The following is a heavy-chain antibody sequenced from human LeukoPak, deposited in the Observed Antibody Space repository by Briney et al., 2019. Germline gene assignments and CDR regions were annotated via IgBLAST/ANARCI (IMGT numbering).Heavy chain of an antibody. CDR3: AKSPVSSCRGSFCYPFDY. J-gene: IGHJ4*02. Sequence: GGSLKLSCAASGFTFSTYAMSWVRPIPGKGLEWVSAISGSDDGTYYADSVKGRFTISRDNSRNTLYLQMNTLRAEDTAVYFCAKSPVSSCRGSFCYPFDYWGQGNLVTVSS. V-gene: IGHV3-23*01. D-gene: IGHD2-15*01. CDR1: GFTFSTYA. CDR2: ISGSDDGT.